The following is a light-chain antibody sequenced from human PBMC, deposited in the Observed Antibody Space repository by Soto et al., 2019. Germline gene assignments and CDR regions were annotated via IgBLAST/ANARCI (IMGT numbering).Light chain of an antibody. CDR2: DVS. J-gene: IGLJ1*01. CDR3: SSYAGTYSFV. V-gene: IGLV2-11*01. CDR1: SSDVGGYNF. Sequence: QSALTQPRSVSGSPGQSVTISCTGTSSDVGGYNFVSWYQQHPGKAPKVMIFDVSKRPSGVPDRFSGSKSDNTASLTISGLQAEDEADYYCSSYAGTYSFVFGTGTKVTVL.